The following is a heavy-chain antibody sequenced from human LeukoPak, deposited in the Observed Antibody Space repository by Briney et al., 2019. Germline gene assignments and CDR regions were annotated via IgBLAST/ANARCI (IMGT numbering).Heavy chain of an antibody. CDR2: ISSSSSYI. CDR1: GFTFSSYS. V-gene: IGHV3-21*01. CDR3: ASGWSYYYDSSGYLPFDY. Sequence: GGSLRLSCAASGFTFSSYSMNWVRQAPGKGLEWVSSISSSSSYIYYADSVKGRFTISRDNAKNSLYLQMNSLRAEDTAVYYCASGWSYYYDSSGYLPFDYWGQGTLVTVSS. J-gene: IGHJ4*02. D-gene: IGHD3-22*01.